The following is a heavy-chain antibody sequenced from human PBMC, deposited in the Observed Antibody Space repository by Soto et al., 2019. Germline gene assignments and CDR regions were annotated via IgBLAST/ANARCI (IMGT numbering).Heavy chain of an antibody. V-gene: IGHV3-21*01. CDR2: ISSSSSYI. Sequence: EVQLVESGGGLVKPGGSLRLSCAASGFTFSSYSMNWVRQAPGKGLEWVSSISSSSSYIYYADSVKGRFTISRDNAKNSLYLQMNSLRAEDTAVYYCAREAAVAGYYYYGMDVWGQGTTVTVSS. CDR1: GFTFSSYS. J-gene: IGHJ6*02. CDR3: AREAAVAGYYYYGMDV. D-gene: IGHD6-19*01.